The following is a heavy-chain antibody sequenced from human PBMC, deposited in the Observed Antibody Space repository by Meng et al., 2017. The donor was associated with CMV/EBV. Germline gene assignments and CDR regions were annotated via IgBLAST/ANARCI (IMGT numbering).Heavy chain of an antibody. CDR2: IIPIFGTA. J-gene: IGHJ6*02. CDR3: ARLVVPAAISYYYYYGMDV. CDR1: GGTFSSYA. V-gene: IGHV1-69*05. Sequence: VKVSCKASGGTFSSYAISWVRQAPGQGLEWMGGIIPIFGTANYAQKFQGRVTITTDESTSTAYMELRSLRSDDTAVYYCARLVVPAAISYYYYYGMDVWGQGTTVTVSS. D-gene: IGHD2-2*01.